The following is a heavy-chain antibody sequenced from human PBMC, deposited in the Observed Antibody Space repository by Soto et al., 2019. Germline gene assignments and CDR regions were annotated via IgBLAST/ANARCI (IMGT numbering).Heavy chain of an antibody. Sequence: PGGSLRLSCAASRFTFSSYSMNWVRQATGKGLEWVSSISSSSSYIYYADSVKGRFTISRDNAKNSLYLQMNSLRAEDTSVYYCARVGGVADDAFDIWGQGTMVTVSS. CDR3: ARVGGVADDAFDI. D-gene: IGHD2-21*01. CDR1: RFTFSSYS. V-gene: IGHV3-21*01. CDR2: ISSSSSYI. J-gene: IGHJ3*02.